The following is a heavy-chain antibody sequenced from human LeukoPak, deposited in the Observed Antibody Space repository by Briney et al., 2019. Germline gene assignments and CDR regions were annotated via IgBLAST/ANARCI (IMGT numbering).Heavy chain of an antibody. D-gene: IGHD3-10*01. V-gene: IGHV3-53*01. CDR1: GFTASSNY. CDR3: ARAKPKNMVRGLIMRRESRYYFDY. CDR2: IYSGGST. Sequence: TGGSLRLSCAASGFTASSNYMSWVRQAPGKGLEWVSVIYSGGSTYYADSVKGRFTISRDNSKSTLYIQMNSLRAEDTAVYYCARAKPKNMVRGLIMRRESRYYFDYWGQGTLVTVSS. J-gene: IGHJ4*02.